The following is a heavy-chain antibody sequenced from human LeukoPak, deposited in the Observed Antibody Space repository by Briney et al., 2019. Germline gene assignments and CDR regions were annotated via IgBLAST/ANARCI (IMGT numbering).Heavy chain of an antibody. V-gene: IGHV3-23*01. D-gene: IGHD1-26*01. CDR3: AKDPHRIVGATTVDY. CDR2: ISGSGGST. CDR1: GFTFSSYA. J-gene: IGHJ4*02. Sequence: PGGSLRLSCAASGFTFSSYAMSWVRQAPGKGLEWVSAISGSGGSTYYADSVKGRFTISRDNSKNTPYLQMNSLRAEDTAVYYCAKDPHRIVGATTVDYWGQGTLVTVSS.